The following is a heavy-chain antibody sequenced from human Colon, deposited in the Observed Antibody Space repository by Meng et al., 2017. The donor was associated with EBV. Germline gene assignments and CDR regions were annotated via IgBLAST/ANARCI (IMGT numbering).Heavy chain of an antibody. CDR3: ARVTGKIYYDGSGYPEAFDY. D-gene: IGHD3-22*01. J-gene: IGHJ4*02. CDR2: IYYSGSR. V-gene: IGHV4-30-4*01. CDR1: GDSIRSTEYY. Sequence: QWQLRRRVPGLVKPSHTRSLTCTVSGDSIRSTEYYWSWVRQPPGKGLEWTGYIYYSGSRYYNPSLKSRVTISVDTSKNQFSLKLSSVTAADTAVYYCARVTGKIYYDGSGYPEAFDYWGQGTLVTVSS.